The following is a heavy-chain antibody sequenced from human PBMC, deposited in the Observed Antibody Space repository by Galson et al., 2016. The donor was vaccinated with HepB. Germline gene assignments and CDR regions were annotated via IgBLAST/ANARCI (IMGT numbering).Heavy chain of an antibody. Sequence: SLRLSCAASGFTFSDHYIDWVRQAPGKGLEWVGRSRDKAHSYTTEYAASVKGRFAISRDESENSLYLQMNSLKTEDTAVYYCARDFYDGSCHYMDYWGQGTLVTVSS. CDR2: SRDKAHSYTT. V-gene: IGHV3-72*01. CDR1: GFTFSDHY. CDR3: ARDFYDGSCHYMDY. D-gene: IGHD2/OR15-2a*01. J-gene: IGHJ4*02.